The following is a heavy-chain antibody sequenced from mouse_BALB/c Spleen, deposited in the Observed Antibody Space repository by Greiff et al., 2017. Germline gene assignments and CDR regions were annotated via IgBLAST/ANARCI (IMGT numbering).Heavy chain of an antibody. D-gene: IGHD2-10*02. Sequence: VQLKQSGAELVRPGALVKLSCKASGFNIKDYYMPWVKQRPEQGLEWIGWIDPENGNTIYDPKFQGKASITADTSSNTAYLQLSSLTSEDTAVYYCARKKYGNAMDYWGQGTSVTVSS. V-gene: IGHV14-1*02. CDR1: GFNIKDYY. CDR3: ARKKYGNAMDY. J-gene: IGHJ4*01. CDR2: IDPENGNT.